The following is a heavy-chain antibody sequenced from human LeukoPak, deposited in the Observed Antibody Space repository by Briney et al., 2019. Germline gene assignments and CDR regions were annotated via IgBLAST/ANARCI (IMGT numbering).Heavy chain of an antibody. D-gene: IGHD2-15*01. V-gene: IGHV1-69*04. CDR1: GGTFGSYA. J-gene: IGHJ4*02. CDR2: IIPTLGIA. Sequence: SVKVSCKASGGTFGSYAIRWVRQAPGQGLEWMGRIIPTLGIANYAQKFQGRVSITADTSTSTSYMELSSLRSEDTAVFYCARDCRSVSCYSVDYWGQGTLVTASS. CDR3: ARDCRSVSCYSVDY.